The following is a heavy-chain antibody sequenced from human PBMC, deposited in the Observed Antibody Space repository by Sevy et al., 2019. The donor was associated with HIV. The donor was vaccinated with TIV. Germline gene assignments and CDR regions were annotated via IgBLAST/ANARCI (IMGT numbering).Heavy chain of an antibody. D-gene: IGHD1-1*01. CDR3: AKDLSLPNEYYYYYGMDV. J-gene: IGHJ6*02. Sequence: GGSLRLSCAASGFTFSSYAMSWVRQAPGKGLEWVSAISGSGGSTYYADSVKGRFTISRANSKNTLYLQMNSLIAEATAVYYCAKDLSLPNEYYYYYGMDVWGQGTTVTVSS. CDR1: GFTFSSYA. CDR2: ISGSGGST. V-gene: IGHV3-23*01.